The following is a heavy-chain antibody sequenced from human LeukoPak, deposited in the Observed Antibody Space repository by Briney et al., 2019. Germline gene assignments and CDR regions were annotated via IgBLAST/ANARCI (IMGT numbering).Heavy chain of an antibody. CDR3: ARELWSGNYNV. D-gene: IGHD3-3*01. Sequence: ASVKVSCKTSGCTSDFMKYGVAWVRQAPGQGLEWMGWINPDSGHANYAQKFQGRVTMTTHTSTTTAYMELRSLRSEDTAVYYCARELWSGNYNVWGQGTLVTVSS. J-gene: IGHJ4*02. CDR2: INPDSGHA. CDR1: GCTSDFMKYG. V-gene: IGHV1-18*01.